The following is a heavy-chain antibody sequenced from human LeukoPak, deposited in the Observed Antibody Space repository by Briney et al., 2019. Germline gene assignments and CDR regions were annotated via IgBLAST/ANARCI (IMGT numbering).Heavy chain of an antibody. D-gene: IGHD2-21*02. J-gene: IGHJ4*02. V-gene: IGHV3-23*01. CDR2: ISGSGGST. CDR3: AKGHGDWYFYYFDY. CDR1: GFTFRNYG. Sequence: PGGSLRLSCAVSGFTFRNYGMSWVRQAPGKGLEWVSAISGSGGSTYYTDSVKGRFTISRDNDKNTLYLQMSSLRDEDTAIYYCAKGHGDWYFYYFDYWGQGTLVTVSS.